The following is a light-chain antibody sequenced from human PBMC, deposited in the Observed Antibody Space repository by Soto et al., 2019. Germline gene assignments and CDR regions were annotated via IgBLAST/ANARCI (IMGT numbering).Light chain of an antibody. Sequence: EIVLTQSPGTVSLSPGESATLSCRASQSISRSGLAWYQHRPGQSPRLLIYATSSRATGIPDRFTGGGAGTGFTLTISRLEPEDSAVYYCQQYGSSPTFGGGTKVEIK. CDR1: QSISRSG. V-gene: IGKV3-20*01. CDR2: ATS. CDR3: QQYGSSPT. J-gene: IGKJ4*01.